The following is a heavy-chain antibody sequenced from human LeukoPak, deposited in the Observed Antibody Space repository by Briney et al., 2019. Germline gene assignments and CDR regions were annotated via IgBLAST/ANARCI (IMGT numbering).Heavy chain of an antibody. J-gene: IGHJ4*02. Sequence: SETLSLTCAVYGGSFSGYYWSWIRQPPGKGLEWIGEINHSGSTNYNPSLKSRVTISVDTSKNQFSLKLSSVTAADTAVYYCARAPFVYDFWSGYWSASYFDYWGQGTLVTVSS. CDR2: INHSGST. CDR1: GGSFSGYY. CDR3: ARAPFVYDFWSGYWSASYFDY. V-gene: IGHV4-34*01. D-gene: IGHD3-3*01.